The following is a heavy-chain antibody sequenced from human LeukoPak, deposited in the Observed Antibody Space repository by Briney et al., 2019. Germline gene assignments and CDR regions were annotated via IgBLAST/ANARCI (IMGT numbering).Heavy chain of an antibody. CDR3: HYYNWNYGLVIFDY. J-gene: IGHJ4*02. Sequence: GASVKVSCKVSGYTLTELSMHWVRQAPGKGLEWMGGFDPEDGETIYAQKFQGRVTMTEDTSTDTAYMELSSLRSEDTAVYYCHYYNWNYGLVIFDYWGQGTLVTVSS. CDR2: FDPEDGET. V-gene: IGHV1-24*01. D-gene: IGHD1-7*01. CDR1: GYTLTELS.